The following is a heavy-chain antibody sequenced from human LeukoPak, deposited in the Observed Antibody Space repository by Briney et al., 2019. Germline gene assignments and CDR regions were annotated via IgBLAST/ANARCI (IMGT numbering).Heavy chain of an antibody. D-gene: IGHD2-2*01. CDR2: INHSGST. J-gene: IGHJ4*02. CDR3: ARGQRRNIVVVPAAMRAFDY. V-gene: IGHV4-34*01. Sequence: SETLSLTCAVYGGSFSGYYWSWIRQPPGKGLEWIGEINHSGSTNYNPSLKSRVTISVDTSKNQFSLKLSSVTAADTAVYYCARGQRRNIVVVPAAMRAFDYWGQRTLVTVSS. CDR1: GGSFSGYY.